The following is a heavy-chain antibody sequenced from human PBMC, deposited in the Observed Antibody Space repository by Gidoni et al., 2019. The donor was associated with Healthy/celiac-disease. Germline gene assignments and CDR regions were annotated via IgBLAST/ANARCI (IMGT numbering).Heavy chain of an antibody. D-gene: IGHD3-22*01. V-gene: IGHV4-39*01. J-gene: IGHJ4*02. CDR3: ARRDYYDSSGYYEL. Sequence: QLQLPESGPGLVKPSETLSLTCTVSGCSISSSSYYWGWIRQPPGKGLEWIGSIYYSGSTYYHPSLKSRVTISVDTSKNQFSLKLSSVTAADTAVYYCARRDYYDSSGYYELWGQGTLVTVSS. CDR2: IYYSGST. CDR1: GCSISSSSYY.